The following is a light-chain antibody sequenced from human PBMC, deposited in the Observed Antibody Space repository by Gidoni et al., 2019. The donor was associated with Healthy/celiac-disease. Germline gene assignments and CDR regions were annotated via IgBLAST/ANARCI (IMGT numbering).Light chain of an antibody. Sequence: AIRMTQSPSSLSASTGDRVTITCRASQGISSYLAWYQQKPGKAPKLLIYAASTLQSGVPSRFSGSGFGTDFTLTISCLQTEDFATYYCQQYDSYPRLTFGGXTKVEIK. V-gene: IGKV1-8*01. CDR3: QQYDSYPRLT. CDR2: AAS. CDR1: QGISSY. J-gene: IGKJ4*01.